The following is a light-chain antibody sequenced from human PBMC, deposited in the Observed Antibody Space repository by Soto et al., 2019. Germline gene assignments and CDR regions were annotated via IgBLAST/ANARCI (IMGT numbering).Light chain of an antibody. CDR3: QQSYSTPQT. V-gene: IGKV1-39*01. CDR1: QSISSY. J-gene: IGKJ1*01. Sequence: DIQITQSPSSLSASVGDRCTITCLASQSISSYLNWYQQKPGKAPKLLIYAASSLQSGVPSRFSGSGSGTDFTLTISSLQPEDFATYYCQQSYSTPQTFGQGTKVDIK. CDR2: AAS.